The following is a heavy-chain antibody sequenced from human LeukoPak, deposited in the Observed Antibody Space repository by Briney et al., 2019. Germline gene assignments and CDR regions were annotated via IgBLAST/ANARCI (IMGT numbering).Heavy chain of an antibody. CDR1: GGSISSGGYS. D-gene: IGHD1-26*01. V-gene: IGHV4-30-2*01. Sequence: SQTLSLTCAVSGGSISSGGYSWSWIRQPPGKGLEWIGYIYHGGSTYYNPSLKSRVTISVDRSKNQFSLKLSSVTAADTAVYYCARDTMGAKSSAFDIWGQGTMVTVSS. CDR3: ARDTMGAKSSAFDI. CDR2: IYHGGST. J-gene: IGHJ3*02.